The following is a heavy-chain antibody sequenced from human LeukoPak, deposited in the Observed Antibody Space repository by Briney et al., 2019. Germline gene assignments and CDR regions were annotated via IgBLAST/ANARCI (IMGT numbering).Heavy chain of an antibody. J-gene: IGHJ4*02. CDR1: GFTFSTYC. CDR3: AKAACSSTSCSLDY. D-gene: IGHD2-2*01. Sequence: GGSLRLSCAASGFTFSTYCMHWVRQPPGKGLVWVSQICTDGGSIKYADSVRGRFTISRDNAKNSLYLQMNSLRAEDMALYYCAKAACSSTSCSLDYWGQGTLVTVSS. CDR2: ICTDGGSI. V-gene: IGHV3-74*01.